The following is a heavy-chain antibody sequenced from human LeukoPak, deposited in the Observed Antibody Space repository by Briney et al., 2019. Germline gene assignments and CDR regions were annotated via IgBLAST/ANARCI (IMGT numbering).Heavy chain of an antibody. J-gene: IGHJ4*02. Sequence: GSLRLSCAASGFTFSSYWMSWVRQPPGKGLEWIGEINHSGSTNYNPSLKSRVTISVDTSKNQFSLKLSSVTAADTAVYYCARFSTGTSLDYWGQGTLVTVSS. D-gene: IGHD3-9*01. CDR1: GFTFSSYW. V-gene: IGHV4-34*01. CDR3: ARFSTGTSLDY. CDR2: INHSGST.